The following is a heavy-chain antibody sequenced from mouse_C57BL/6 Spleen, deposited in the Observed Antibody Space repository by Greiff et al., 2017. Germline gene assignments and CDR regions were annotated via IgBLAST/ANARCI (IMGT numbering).Heavy chain of an antibody. V-gene: IGHV1-55*01. Sequence: QVQLQQPGAELVKPGASVKMSCKASGYTFTSYWITWVKQRPGQGLEWIGDIYPGSGSTTYNEKFKSKATLTVDTSSSTAYMQLSSLTSEDSAVYYCARVAYDVYYEFAYWGQGTLVTVSA. CDR3: ARVAYDVYYEFAY. CDR1: GYTFTSYW. CDR2: IYPGSGST. J-gene: IGHJ3*01. D-gene: IGHD2-3*01.